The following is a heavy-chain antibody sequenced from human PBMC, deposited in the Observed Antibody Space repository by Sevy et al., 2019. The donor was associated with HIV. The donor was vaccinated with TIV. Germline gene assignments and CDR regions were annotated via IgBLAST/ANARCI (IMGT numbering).Heavy chain of an antibody. CDR2: ISGSGRST. CDR3: AKEYYDILTGSPGGVDY. Sequence: GGSLRLSCAASGFTFSSYAMSWVRQAPGKGLEWVSAISGSGRSTYYADSVKGRFTISRDNSKNTLYLQMNSLRAEDTAVYFCAKEYYDILTGSPGGVDYWGQGTLVTVSS. CDR1: GFTFSSYA. V-gene: IGHV3-23*01. D-gene: IGHD3-9*01. J-gene: IGHJ4*02.